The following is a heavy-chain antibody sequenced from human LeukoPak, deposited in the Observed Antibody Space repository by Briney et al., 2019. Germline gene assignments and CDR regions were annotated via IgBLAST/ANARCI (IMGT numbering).Heavy chain of an antibody. CDR2: INHSGST. D-gene: IGHD6-13*01. Sequence: KPSETLSLTCAVYGGSFSGYYWSWIRQPPGKGLEWIGEINHSGSTNYNPSLKSRVTISVDTSQNQFSLKLSSVTAADTAVYYCAREYSSSWYGGYYFDYWGQGTLVTVSS. CDR3: AREYSSSWYGGYYFDY. CDR1: GGSFSGYY. V-gene: IGHV4-34*01. J-gene: IGHJ4*02.